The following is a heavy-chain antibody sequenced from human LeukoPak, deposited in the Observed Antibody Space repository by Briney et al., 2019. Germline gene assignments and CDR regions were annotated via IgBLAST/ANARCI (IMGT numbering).Heavy chain of an antibody. Sequence: GVSLRLSCAASGFTVRDGYMSWVRQAPEKRLEWLAFIYVSGTTFYAASVKGRFTISRDNAKNTVYLQMNNLRAEDTALYYCGRHAYGGSPPLSWGQGALVTVSS. J-gene: IGHJ4*02. D-gene: IGHD3-10*01. V-gene: IGHV3-53*01. CDR1: GFTVRDGY. CDR2: IYVSGTT. CDR3: GRHAYGGSPPLS.